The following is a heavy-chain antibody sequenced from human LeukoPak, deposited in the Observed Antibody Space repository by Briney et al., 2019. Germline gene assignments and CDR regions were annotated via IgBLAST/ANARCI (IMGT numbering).Heavy chain of an antibody. CDR2: IYTTGNT. V-gene: IGHV4-4*07. D-gene: IGHD1-1*01. CDR1: GDSMRSYY. CDR3: EGTRGYFGF. J-gene: IGHJ4*02. Sequence: SETLSLTCTVSGDSMRSYYWNWIRQPAGKGLEWIGRIYTTGNTNYNPSLKTRITMSVDTSKNQFSLRVNSVTAADTAVYYCEGTRGYFGFWGQGTLVTVSS.